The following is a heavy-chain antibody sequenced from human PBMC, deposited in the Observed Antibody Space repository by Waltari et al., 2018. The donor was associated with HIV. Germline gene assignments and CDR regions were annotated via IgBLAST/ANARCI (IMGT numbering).Heavy chain of an antibody. Sequence: EVQLVASGGGLVQPGRSLRPSCAASGFTFDDYAMPSVRPAPGKGLAWVSGISWNSGSIDYAGSVKGRFTIPRDNAKNSLYLQMNSLRAEDTALYYCAKGSGSYTLSWFDPWGQGTLVTVSS. CDR3: AKGSGSYTLSWFDP. D-gene: IGHD1-26*01. CDR2: ISWNSGSI. V-gene: IGHV3-9*01. CDR1: GFTFDDYA. J-gene: IGHJ5*02.